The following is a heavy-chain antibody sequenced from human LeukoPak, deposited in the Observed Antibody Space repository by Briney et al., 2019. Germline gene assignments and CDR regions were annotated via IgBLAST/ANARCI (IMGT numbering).Heavy chain of an antibody. J-gene: IGHJ6*04. Sequence: GGSLRLSYTASGFNFRSAWMSWARQAPGKGLEWVGRVRSKSDAGTMDYAAHVQGRFSISRDDSKNMVYLDMNSLKTEDTAVYYCGGRRVWGNGTVVTVSS. V-gene: IGHV3-15*01. D-gene: IGHD3-16*01. CDR2: VRSKSDAGTM. CDR1: GFNFRSAW. CDR3: GGRRV.